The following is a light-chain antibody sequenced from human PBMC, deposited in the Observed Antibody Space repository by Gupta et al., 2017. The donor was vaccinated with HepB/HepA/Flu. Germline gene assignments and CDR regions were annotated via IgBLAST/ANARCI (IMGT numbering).Light chain of an antibody. V-gene: IGLV2-11*01. CDR2: DVN. CDR1: SSDVGSYNY. J-gene: IGLJ2*01. Sequence: QSALTQPRSVSGSPGQSVTISCTGTSSDVGSYNYVSWYPQHPGKAPKLMISDVNKRPSGVPERFSGSKSGNTASLTISGLQAEDEADYYCCSYAGSYTYVVFGGGTQLTVL. CDR3: CSYAGSYTYVV.